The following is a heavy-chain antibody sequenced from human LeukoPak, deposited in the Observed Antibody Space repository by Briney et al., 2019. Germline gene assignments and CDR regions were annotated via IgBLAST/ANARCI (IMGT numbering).Heavy chain of an antibody. Sequence: PGGSLRLSCAASGFTFSSYGMHWVRQAPGKGLEWVAFIRYDGSNKYYADSVKGRFTISRDNSKNTLYLQMNSLRAEDTAVYYCAKVTVVVVAATPSDYWGQGTLGTVSS. J-gene: IGHJ4*02. V-gene: IGHV3-30*02. CDR3: AKVTVVVVAATPSDY. CDR2: IRYDGSNK. D-gene: IGHD2-15*01. CDR1: GFTFSSYG.